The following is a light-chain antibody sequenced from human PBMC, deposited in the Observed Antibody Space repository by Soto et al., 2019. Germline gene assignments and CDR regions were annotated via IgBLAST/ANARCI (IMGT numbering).Light chain of an antibody. CDR2: LNSDGSH. J-gene: IGLJ3*02. CDR1: SGHSTYA. Sequence: QSVLTQSPSASASLGASVKLTCTLSSGHSTYAIAWHQQQPEKGPRYLMKLNSDGSHNKGDGIPDRFSGSSSGAERYLTISSLQSEDEADYYCQTWGNGFWVFGGGTKLTVL. CDR3: QTWGNGFWV. V-gene: IGLV4-69*01.